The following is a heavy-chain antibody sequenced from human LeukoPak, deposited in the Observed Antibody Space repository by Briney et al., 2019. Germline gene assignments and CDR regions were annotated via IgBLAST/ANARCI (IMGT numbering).Heavy chain of an antibody. CDR2: IFPSGGEI. J-gene: IGHJ4*02. CDR1: GFTFSTFA. V-gene: IGHV3-23*01. Sequence: GGSLRLSCAASGFTFSTFAMLWVRRPPGKGLEWVSSIFPSGGEIHYADSVRGRFTISRDNSKSILSLQMNSLGAEDTAIYYCATYRQVLLPFESWGQGTLVTVSS. D-gene: IGHD5-18*01. CDR3: ATYRQVLLPFES.